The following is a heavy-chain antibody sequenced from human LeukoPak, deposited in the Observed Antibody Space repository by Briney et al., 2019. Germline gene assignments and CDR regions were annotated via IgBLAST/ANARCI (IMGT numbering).Heavy chain of an antibody. V-gene: IGHV3-7*01. D-gene: IGHD6-19*01. CDR3: VRDVSSGWAFDY. CDR2: VNQDGSKK. Sequence: GGSLRLSCSASGFTFNKYCMSWIRQLPGQGLEWVANVNQDGSKKYYVASVKGRFTNSSDNARNLLYLQMNSLRAEDTAVYYCVRDVSSGWAFDYWGHGTLVTVSS. J-gene: IGHJ4*01. CDR1: GFTFNKYC.